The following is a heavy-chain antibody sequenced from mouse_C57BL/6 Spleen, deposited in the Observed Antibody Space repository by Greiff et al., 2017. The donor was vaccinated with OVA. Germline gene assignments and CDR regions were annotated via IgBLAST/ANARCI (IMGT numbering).Heavy chain of an antibody. D-gene: IGHD3-2*02. Sequence: QVQLQQPGAELVKPGASVKLSCKASGYTFTSYWMHWVKQRPGQGLEWIGMIHPNSGSTNYNEKFKSKATLTVDKSSSTAYMQLSSLTSEDSAVYYCSMGDGSGYYAMDYWGQGTSVTVSS. V-gene: IGHV1-64*01. CDR2: IHPNSGST. CDR3: SMGDGSGYYAMDY. J-gene: IGHJ4*01. CDR1: GYTFTSYW.